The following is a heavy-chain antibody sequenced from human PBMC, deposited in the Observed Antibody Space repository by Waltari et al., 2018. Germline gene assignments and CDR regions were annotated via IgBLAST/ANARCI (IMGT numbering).Heavy chain of an antibody. Sequence: QVQLPESGSGLVKPSETLSLPCTVSGGSISSYYWSWIRQPPGKGLAWIGYIYYSGSTNYNPSLKSRVTISVDTSKNQCSLKLSSVTAADTAVYYCAREARGYSYGYPSHPHYYGMDVWGQGTTVTVSS. CDR1: GGSISSYY. D-gene: IGHD5-18*01. V-gene: IGHV4-59*01. CDR3: AREARGYSYGYPSHPHYYGMDV. CDR2: IYYSGST. J-gene: IGHJ6*02.